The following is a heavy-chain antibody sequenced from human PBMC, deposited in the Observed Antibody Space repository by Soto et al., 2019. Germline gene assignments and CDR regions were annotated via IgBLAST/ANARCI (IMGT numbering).Heavy chain of an antibody. CDR2: ISSSGSYI. CDR3: ARFGYGSGSYSSDY. CDR1: GFTFSSYS. V-gene: IGHV3-21*01. D-gene: IGHD3-10*01. Sequence: EVQLVESGGGLVKPGGSLRLSCAASGFTFSSYSMNWVRQAPGKGLEWVSSISSSGSYIYYADSVKGRFTISRDNAKNSLYLQMNSLRAEDTAVYYCARFGYGSGSYSSDYWGQGTLVTVSS. J-gene: IGHJ4*02.